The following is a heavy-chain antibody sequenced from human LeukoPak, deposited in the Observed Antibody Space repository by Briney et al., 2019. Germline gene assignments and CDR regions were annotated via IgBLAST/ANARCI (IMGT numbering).Heavy chain of an antibody. V-gene: IGHV1-18*01. CDR3: VRDRRSVGGAAYAFDI. Sequence: ASVKVSCKASGYTFTSYGISWVRQAPGQGPEWVGWISSYNGNTKYAEEFQGRVTMTTDTSTSTVYMELGSLTSDDTAVYYCVRDRRSVGGAAYAFDIWGQGTMVSVSS. CDR2: ISSYNGNT. D-gene: IGHD3-3*01. J-gene: IGHJ3*02. CDR1: GYTFTSYG.